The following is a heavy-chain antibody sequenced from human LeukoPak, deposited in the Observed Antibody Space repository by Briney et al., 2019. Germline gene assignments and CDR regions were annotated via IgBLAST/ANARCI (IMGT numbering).Heavy chain of an antibody. CDR2: IYTNGCT. V-gene: IGHV4-61*02. Sequence: SQTLSLTCTVSGGSISSGNYFWSWIPQPAGKGLERIGRIYTNGCTNYNPSLKSQVSISVDTSKNQFSVNLSSVIAADTAVYSCAIRGPSGSEGRAFDYWGQGALVTVSS. J-gene: IGHJ4*02. CDR3: AIRGPSGSEGRAFDY. D-gene: IGHD3-10*01. CDR1: GGSISSGNYF.